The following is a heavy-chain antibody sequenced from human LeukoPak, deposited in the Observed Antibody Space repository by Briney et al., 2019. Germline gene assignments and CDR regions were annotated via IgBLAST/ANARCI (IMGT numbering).Heavy chain of an antibody. V-gene: IGHV1-2*02. CDR2: IKPNSGGT. CDR3: ARARYYGSGTPYYYYYMDV. D-gene: IGHD3-10*01. CDR1: GYTFTGYY. Sequence: ASVKVSCKASGYTFTGYYMHWVRQAPGQGLEWMGWIKPNSGGTNYAQKFQGRVTMTRDTSISTAYMELSRLRSDDTAVYYCARARYYGSGTPYYYYYMDVWGKGTTVTISS. J-gene: IGHJ6*03.